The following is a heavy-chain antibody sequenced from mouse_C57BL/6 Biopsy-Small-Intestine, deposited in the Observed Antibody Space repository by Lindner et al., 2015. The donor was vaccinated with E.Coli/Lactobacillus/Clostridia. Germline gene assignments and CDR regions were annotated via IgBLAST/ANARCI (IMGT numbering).Heavy chain of an antibody. CDR2: INPNSGAT. Sequence: SVKVSCKASGYTFTGYYVHWVRQAPGQGLEWMGRINPNSGATNYAQKFQGRVTLTRDTSISTAYMDLHSLRSDDTAFYYCATGSGDRCSSSCAIDIWGQGTVVTVSS. CDR1: GYTFTGYY. CDR3: ATGSGDRCSSSCAIDI. J-gene: IGHJ3*01. V-gene: IGHV1-18*01. D-gene: IGHD1-1*01.